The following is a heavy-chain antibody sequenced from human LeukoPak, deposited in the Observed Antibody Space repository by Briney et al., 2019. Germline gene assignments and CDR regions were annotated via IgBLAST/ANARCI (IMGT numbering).Heavy chain of an antibody. CDR2: ISYDGSDI. Sequence: GGSLRLSCAASGFTFSSYAVHWVRQAPGKGLEWVAVISYDGSDIYYADSVKGRFTISRDNSKNTLYMQMNSLRAEDTAVYYCARDVNSSLDYWGQGTLVTVSS. D-gene: IGHD5-18*01. V-gene: IGHV3-30*04. CDR3: ARDVNSSLDY. J-gene: IGHJ4*02. CDR1: GFTFSSYA.